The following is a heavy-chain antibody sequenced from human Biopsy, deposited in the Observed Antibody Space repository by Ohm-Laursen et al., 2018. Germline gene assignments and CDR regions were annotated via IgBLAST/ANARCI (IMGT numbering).Heavy chain of an antibody. CDR1: GGSFPGYY. J-gene: IGHJ5*02. V-gene: IGHV4-34*01. D-gene: IGHD3-10*01. Sequence: SQTLSLTCTVYGGSFPGYYWSWIRQTPGEGLGWVGEKHHNGKTHYKPSLDSRVAISADTSKNQFSLNLYSVTAADTAVYFCARGLPRIAPMVRGRRTWFDPWDQGTLVTVSS. CDR3: ARGLPRIAPMVRGRRTWFDP. CDR2: KHHNGKT.